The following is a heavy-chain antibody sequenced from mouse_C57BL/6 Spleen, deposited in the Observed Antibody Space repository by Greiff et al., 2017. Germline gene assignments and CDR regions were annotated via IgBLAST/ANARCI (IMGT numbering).Heavy chain of an antibody. Sequence: EVQGVESGGGLVQPGGSLKLSCAASGFTFSDYYMYWVRQTPEKRLEWVAYISNGGGSTYYPDTVKGRFTISRDNAKNTLYLQMSRLKSEDTAMDYCARLYDGYGAMDYWGQGTSVTVSS. J-gene: IGHJ4*01. CDR1: GFTFSDYY. CDR2: ISNGGGST. CDR3: ARLYDGYGAMDY. V-gene: IGHV5-12*01. D-gene: IGHD2-3*01.